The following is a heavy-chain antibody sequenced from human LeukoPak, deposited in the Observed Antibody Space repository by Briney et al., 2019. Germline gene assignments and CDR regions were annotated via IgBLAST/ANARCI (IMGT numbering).Heavy chain of an antibody. CDR3: AKGPNYYDSSGDAFDI. D-gene: IGHD3-22*01. CDR1: GFTFSSYG. V-gene: IGHV3-33*06. Sequence: GGSLRLSCAASGFTFSSYGMHWVRQAPGKGLEWVAVIWYDGSNKYYADSVKGRFTISRDNSKNTLYLQMNSLRAEDTAVYYCAKGPNYYDSSGDAFDIWGQGIMVTVSS. J-gene: IGHJ3*02. CDR2: IWYDGSNK.